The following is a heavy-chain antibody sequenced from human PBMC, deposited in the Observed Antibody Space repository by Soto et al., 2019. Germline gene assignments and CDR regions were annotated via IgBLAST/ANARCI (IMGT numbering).Heavy chain of an antibody. J-gene: IGHJ6*02. CDR2: IWYDGSNK. CDR1: GFTFSSYG. CDR3: ARFILSYGMDV. D-gene: IGHD3-16*01. Sequence: QVQLVESGGGVVQPGRSLRLSCAASGFTFSSYGMHWVRQAPGKGLEWVAVIWYDGSNKYYADSVKGRFTISRDNSKNTLYLQMNSLRAEDTAVYYCARFILSYGMDVWGQGTTVTVSS. V-gene: IGHV3-33*01.